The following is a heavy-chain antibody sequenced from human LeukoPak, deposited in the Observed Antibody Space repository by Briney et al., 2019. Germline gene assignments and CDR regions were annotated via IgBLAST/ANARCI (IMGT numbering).Heavy chain of an antibody. CDR2: IYYSGST. V-gene: IGHV4-59*08. D-gene: IGHD1-26*01. CDR1: GGSISSYY. J-gene: IGHJ5*02. CDR3: ARHERANWFDP. Sequence: PSETPSLTCTVSGGSISSYYWSWIRQPPGKGLEWIGYIYYSGSTNYNPSLKSRVTISVDTSKNQFSLKLSSVTAADTAVYYCARHERANWFDPWGQGTLVTVSS.